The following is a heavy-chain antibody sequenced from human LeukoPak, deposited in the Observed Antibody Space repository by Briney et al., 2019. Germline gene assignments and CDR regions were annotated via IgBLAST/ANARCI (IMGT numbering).Heavy chain of an antibody. CDR2: SSGST. CDR1: GGSISSYY. J-gene: IGHJ2*01. CDR3: ARGSKGSSWPGGYFDL. D-gene: IGHD6-13*01. Sequence: SETLSLTCTVSGGSISSYYWSWVRQPPGEGLECIGYSSGSTNYNPSLKSRVTISVDASNNQFSLKLTSVTAADTAVYYCARGSKGSSWPGGYFDLWGRGTLVTVSS. V-gene: IGHV4-59*01.